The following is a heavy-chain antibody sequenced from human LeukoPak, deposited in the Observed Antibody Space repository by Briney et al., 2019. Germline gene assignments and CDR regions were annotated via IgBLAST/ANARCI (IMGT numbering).Heavy chain of an antibody. CDR1: GGSISNYY. V-gene: IGHV4-4*08. CDR2: IYSSGSA. CDR3: ARGRYFDYYMDV. J-gene: IGHJ6*03. D-gene: IGHD1-14*01. Sequence: SETLSLTCTVSGGSISNYYWSWVRQPPGKGLEWIGRIYSSGSANYNPSLEGRVTILVDTSKNQISLKLSSVTAADTAVYYCARGRYFDYYMDVWGKGTSVTVSS.